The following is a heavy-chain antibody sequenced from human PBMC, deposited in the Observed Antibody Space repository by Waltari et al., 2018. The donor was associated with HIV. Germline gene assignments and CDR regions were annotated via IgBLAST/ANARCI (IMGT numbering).Heavy chain of an antibody. D-gene: IGHD2-2*01. CDR3: AKSGGTSPGQLLFTLFDY. V-gene: IGHV3-23*01. Sequence: EVQLLESGGGLVQPGGSLRLSCAASGFTFSSYAMSWVRQAPGKGLEWVSAISGSGGSTYYADSVKGRFTISRDNSKNTLYLQMNSLRAEDTAVYYCAKSGGTSPGQLLFTLFDYWGQGTLVTVSS. CDR2: ISGSGGST. J-gene: IGHJ4*02. CDR1: GFTFSSYA.